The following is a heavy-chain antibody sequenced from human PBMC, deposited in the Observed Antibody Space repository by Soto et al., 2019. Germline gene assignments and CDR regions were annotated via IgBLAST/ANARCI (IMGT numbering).Heavy chain of an antibody. CDR1: GYTFTSYD. CDR3: ATAHGGPREGRSCISDVCRRSEFFQY. CDR2: FDAEDGET. J-gene: IGHJ1*01. Sequence: ASVKVSCKASGYTFTSYDINWVRQAPGKGLEWKGGFDAEDGETIYAQKFQGRITMTEDTSSDTAYMELSSLRSEDTALYYCATAHGGPREGRSCISDVCRRSEFFQYWGQGTLVTVSS. D-gene: IGHD2-2*01. V-gene: IGHV1-24*01.